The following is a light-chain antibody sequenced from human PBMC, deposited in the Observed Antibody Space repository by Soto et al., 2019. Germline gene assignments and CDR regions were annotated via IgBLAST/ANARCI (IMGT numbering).Light chain of an antibody. CDR3: QQYDNWPPWT. J-gene: IGKJ1*01. V-gene: IGKV3-15*01. CDR1: QSISSS. CDR2: GAS. Sequence: EIVMTQSPATLSVSPGERATLSCRASQSISSSLAWYQQKPGQAPRLVIHGASTRATGIPARFSGSGSGTEFTLTISSLQSEDFAVYYCQQYDNWPPWTFGQGTKVDIK.